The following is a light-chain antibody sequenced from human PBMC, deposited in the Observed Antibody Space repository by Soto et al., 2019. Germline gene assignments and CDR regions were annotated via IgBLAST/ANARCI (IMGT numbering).Light chain of an antibody. Sequence: EIVLTQSPATLSLSPGERATLPCRASQSVSNYLAWYQQKPGQAPRLLIYDASNRATGIPARFSGSGSGTDFTLTISSLEPEDFAVYYCQQRSNWPRFTFGPGTKVDIK. CDR1: QSVSNY. CDR2: DAS. CDR3: QQRSNWPRFT. J-gene: IGKJ3*01. V-gene: IGKV3-11*01.